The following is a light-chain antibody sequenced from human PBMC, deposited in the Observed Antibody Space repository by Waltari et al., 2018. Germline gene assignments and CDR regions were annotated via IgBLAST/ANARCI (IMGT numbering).Light chain of an antibody. V-gene: IGKV3-20*01. CDR2: GAS. Sequence: EIVLTQSPGTLSLSPGERATLSCRASQSVSSSYLAWYQQKPGQAPRLLIYGASSRATGIPDRFSCSGSGTDVTLTISRLEPEDFAVYYCQQYGSSPGMYTFGQGTKLEIK. CDR1: QSVSSSY. J-gene: IGKJ2*01. CDR3: QQYGSSPGMYT.